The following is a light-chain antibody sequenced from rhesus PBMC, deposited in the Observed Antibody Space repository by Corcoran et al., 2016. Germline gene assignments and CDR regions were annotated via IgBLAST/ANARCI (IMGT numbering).Light chain of an antibody. V-gene: IGLV2S7*01. CDR1: SSDITGYNY. J-gene: IGLJ1*01. Sequence: QSGPTQPPSVSGSPGQSVTISCTGTSSDITGYNYVSWYQQYPGKAPKLMIYGVSNRPSGVSGRFSGSESGNTASLTISGLQAEDEADYYCCSYTTSNTFIFGAGTRLTVL. CDR3: CSYTTSNTFI. CDR2: GVS.